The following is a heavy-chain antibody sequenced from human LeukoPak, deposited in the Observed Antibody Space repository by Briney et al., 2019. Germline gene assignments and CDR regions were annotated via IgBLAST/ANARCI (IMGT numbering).Heavy chain of an antibody. V-gene: IGHV4-34*01. J-gene: IGHJ4*02. D-gene: IGHD5-18*01. CDR1: GGSFSGYY. CDR2: INHSGST. CDR3: ARQGYSYGYRFDY. Sequence: SETLSLTCAVYGGSFSGYYWSWIRQPPGKGLEWIGEINHSGSTNYNPSLKSRVTISVDTSKNQFSLKLNSVTAADTAVYYCARQGYSYGYRFDYWGQGILVTVSP.